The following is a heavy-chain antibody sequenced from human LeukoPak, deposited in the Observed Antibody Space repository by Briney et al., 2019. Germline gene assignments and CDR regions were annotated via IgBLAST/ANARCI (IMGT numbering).Heavy chain of an antibody. CDR3: ARAPGAYYYDSSGYSPYNWFDP. Sequence: SETLSLTCTVSGGSISSYYWSWIRQPAGKGLEWIGRIYTSGSTNYNPSLKSRVTMSVDTSKNQFSLKLSSVTAADTAVYYCARAPGAYYYDSSGYSPYNWFDPWGQGTLVTVSS. J-gene: IGHJ5*02. V-gene: IGHV4-4*07. CDR2: IYTSGST. D-gene: IGHD3-22*01. CDR1: GGSISSYY.